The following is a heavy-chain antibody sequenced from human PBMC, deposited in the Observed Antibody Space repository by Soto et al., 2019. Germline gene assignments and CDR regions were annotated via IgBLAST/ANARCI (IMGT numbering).Heavy chain of an antibody. Sequence: SETLSLTCTVSGGSISSGPHSRGWIRQPTGEGLEWIATFHYGESTHYNPSLESRVTVSVDTSQNHFSLKVSSVTVADTAVYYCARLGGFCSSTNCYGYYAMDVWGQGTTVTVS. CDR1: GGSISSGPHS. J-gene: IGHJ6*02. D-gene: IGHD2-2*01. CDR2: FHYGEST. CDR3: ARLGGFCSSTNCYGYYAMDV. V-gene: IGHV4-39*02.